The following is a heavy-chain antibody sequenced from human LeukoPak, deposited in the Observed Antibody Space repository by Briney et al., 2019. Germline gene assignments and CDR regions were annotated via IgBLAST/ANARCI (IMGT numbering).Heavy chain of an antibody. CDR1: GFTFSSYA. Sequence: PGGSLRLSCAASGFTFSSYAMHWVRQAPGKGLEYVSAISSNGGSTYYANSVKGRFTISRDNSKNTLYLQMGSLRAEDTAFYYCAINGGGDSGYGNFDYWGQGTLVTVSS. V-gene: IGHV3-64*01. CDR3: AINGGGDSGYGNFDY. J-gene: IGHJ4*02. CDR2: ISSNGGST. D-gene: IGHD5-12*01.